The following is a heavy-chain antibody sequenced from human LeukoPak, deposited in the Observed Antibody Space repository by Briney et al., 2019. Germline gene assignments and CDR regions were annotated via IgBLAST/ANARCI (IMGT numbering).Heavy chain of an antibody. J-gene: IGHJ4*02. Sequence: GGSLRLSCAAPGFTFSNYSMNWVRQAPAKGLEWVSSISSSTTYIYYTDSVKGRFTISRDNTKNSLYLQMNSLRAEDTAVYYCARDFRLQLDYWGQGTLVTVSS. CDR2: ISSSTTYI. D-gene: IGHD5-24*01. CDR1: GFTFSNYS. V-gene: IGHV3-21*06. CDR3: ARDFRLQLDY.